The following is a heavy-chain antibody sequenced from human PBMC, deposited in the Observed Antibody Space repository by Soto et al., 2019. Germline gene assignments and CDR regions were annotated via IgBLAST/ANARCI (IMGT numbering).Heavy chain of an antibody. V-gene: IGHV3-23*01. J-gene: IGHJ4*01. CDR2: ISGTGGTT. D-gene: IGHD2-21*02. CDR3: AKAPHIVVVTAIDY. Sequence: GGSLRLSCAASGFTFTNYAMSWVRQAPGKGLEWVSTISGTGGTTYYADSVKGRFTISRDNSKNTLYLQMNSLRVEDTAVYYCAKAPHIVVVTAIDYWGHGTLVTVSS. CDR1: GFTFTNYA.